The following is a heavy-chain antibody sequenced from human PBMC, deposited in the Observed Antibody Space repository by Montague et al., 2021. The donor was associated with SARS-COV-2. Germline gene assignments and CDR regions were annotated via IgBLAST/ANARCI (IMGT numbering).Heavy chain of an antibody. CDR3: TQERGPGRTTWRYFDH. Sequence: CAISGDSVSSNIAAWNWIRQSPSRGLEWLGRTYYRSKWYNDYAVSVRSRITISPDTSKNQFSLQLNSVTPEDTAVYYCTQERGPGRTTWRYFDHWGQGTLVTVSS. D-gene: IGHD1-14*01. V-gene: IGHV6-1*01. J-gene: IGHJ4*02. CDR2: TYYRSKWYN. CDR1: GDSVSSNIAA.